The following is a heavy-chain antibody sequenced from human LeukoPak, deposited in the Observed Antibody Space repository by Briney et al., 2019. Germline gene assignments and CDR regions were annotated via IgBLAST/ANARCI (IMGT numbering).Heavy chain of an antibody. CDR3: VRALRTTVTTFWFDP. CDR1: GYTFTSHD. V-gene: IGHV1-8*01. J-gene: IGHJ5*02. D-gene: IGHD4-11*01. Sequence: GASVKVSCKASGYTFTSHDINWVRQAAGQGLEWMGWMNRNSDSKGYAQNFQGRVTMTRNTSISTAYMELSSLRSEDTAVYYCVRALRTTVTTFWFDPWGQGTLVSVSS. CDR2: MNRNSDSK.